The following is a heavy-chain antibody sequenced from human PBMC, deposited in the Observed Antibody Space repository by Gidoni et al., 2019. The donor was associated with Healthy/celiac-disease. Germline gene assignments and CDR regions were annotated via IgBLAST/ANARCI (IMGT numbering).Heavy chain of an antibody. CDR3: ARWYSSSSVWFDP. CDR1: GGSFSGYY. CDR2: INHSGST. J-gene: IGHJ5*02. D-gene: IGHD6-6*01. V-gene: IGHV4-34*01. Sequence: QVQLQQWGAGLLKPSETLSLTCAVYGGSFSGYYWSWIRQPPGKGLEWIGEINHSGSTNYNPSLKSRVTISVDTSKNQFSLKLSSVTAADTAVYYCARWYSSSSVWFDPWGQGTLVTVSS.